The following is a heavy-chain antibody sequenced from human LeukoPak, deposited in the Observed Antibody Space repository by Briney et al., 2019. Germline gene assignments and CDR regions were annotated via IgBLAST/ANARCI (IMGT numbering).Heavy chain of an antibody. CDR1: GYTFTSYD. CDR3: AREGDYDFWSGYYYYYGMDV. Sequence: ASVKVSCKASGYTFTSYDINWVRQATGQGLEWMGRMNPNSGNTGYAQKFQGRVTMTRNTSISTAYMELSSLRSEDTAVYYCAREGDYDFWSGYYYYYGMDVWGQGTTVTVSS. V-gene: IGHV1-8*01. J-gene: IGHJ6*02. D-gene: IGHD3-3*01. CDR2: MNPNSGNT.